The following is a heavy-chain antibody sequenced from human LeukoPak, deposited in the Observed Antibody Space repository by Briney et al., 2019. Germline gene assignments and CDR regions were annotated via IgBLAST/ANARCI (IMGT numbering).Heavy chain of an antibody. V-gene: IGHV3-23*01. CDR2: TSATDGSA. D-gene: IGHD6-13*01. Sequence: ATSATDGSAQYAESVKGRFTISRDNSKNSLYLQMNSLRDEDTAVYYCAKARIAAAGTGAFDVRGQGTMVTVSS. CDR3: AKARIAAAGTGAFDV. J-gene: IGHJ3*01.